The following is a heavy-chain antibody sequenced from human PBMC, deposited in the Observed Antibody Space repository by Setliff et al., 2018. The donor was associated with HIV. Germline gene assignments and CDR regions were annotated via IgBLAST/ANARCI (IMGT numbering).Heavy chain of an antibody. J-gene: IGHJ3*02. CDR3: ARDRSAYGSRFDTFDM. CDR1: RGTFTSYT. V-gene: IGHV1-69*08. Sequence: ASVKVSCKASRGTFTSYTINWGRQAPGQGPEWMGGIIPILGTTKYPQKFQGRVSITADKSTSTAYMELSSLRSEDTAVYYCARDRSAYGSRFDTFDMWGQGTMVTV. D-gene: IGHD4-17*01. CDR2: IIPILGTT.